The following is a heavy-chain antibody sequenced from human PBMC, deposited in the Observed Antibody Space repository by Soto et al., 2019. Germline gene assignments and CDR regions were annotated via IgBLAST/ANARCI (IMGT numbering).Heavy chain of an antibody. CDR2: INSDGSST. CDR1: GFTFSSYW. CDR3: ARVGHFWSGYYYYYYMDV. J-gene: IGHJ6*03. V-gene: IGHV3-74*01. Sequence: PGGSLRLSCAASGFTFSSYWMHWVRQAPGKGLVWVSRINSDGSSTSYADSVKGRFTISRDNAKNTLYLQMNSLRAEDTAVYYCARVGHFWSGYYYYYYMDVWGKGTTVTVSS. D-gene: IGHD3-3*02.